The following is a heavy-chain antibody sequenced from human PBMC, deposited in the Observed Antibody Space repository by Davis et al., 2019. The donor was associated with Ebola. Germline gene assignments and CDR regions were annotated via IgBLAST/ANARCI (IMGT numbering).Heavy chain of an antibody. D-gene: IGHD3-10*01. Sequence: SETLSLTCTVSGGSISSYYWSWIRQPPGKGLEWIGYIYYSGSTNYNPSLKSRVTISVDKSKNQFSLKLSSVTAADTAVYYCAREGLWFGELFESNVADYWGQGTLVTVSS. CDR3: AREGLWFGELFESNVADY. V-gene: IGHV4-59*12. CDR1: GGSISSYY. CDR2: IYYSGST. J-gene: IGHJ4*02.